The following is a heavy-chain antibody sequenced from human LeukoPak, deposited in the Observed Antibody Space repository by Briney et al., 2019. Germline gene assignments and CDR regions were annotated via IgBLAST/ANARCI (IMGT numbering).Heavy chain of an antibody. Sequence: SETLSLTCTVSGDSISSYYWSWIRQPPGRGLEWIGYIYYSGSTNYNPSLKSRVTISVDTSKNQFSLKLSSVTAADTAVYYCARSHTVVTPDFDYWGQGTLVTVSS. J-gene: IGHJ4*02. V-gene: IGHV4-59*08. CDR1: GDSISSYY. CDR3: ARSHTVVTPDFDY. D-gene: IGHD4-23*01. CDR2: IYYSGST.